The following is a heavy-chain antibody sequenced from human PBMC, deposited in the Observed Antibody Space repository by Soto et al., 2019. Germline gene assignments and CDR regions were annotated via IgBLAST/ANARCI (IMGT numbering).Heavy chain of an antibody. Sequence: SETLSLTCTVSGGSISSSSYYWGWIRQPPGKGLEWIGCIHYSGSTYYNPSLRSRVTSPVDTSKNQFSLKVSSVTAADTAVYYCARRLFTSTWPSYFDYWGQGTPVTVSS. J-gene: IGHJ4*02. CDR3: ARRLFTSTWPSYFDY. CDR2: IHYSGST. D-gene: IGHD6-13*01. V-gene: IGHV4-39*01. CDR1: GGSISSSSYY.